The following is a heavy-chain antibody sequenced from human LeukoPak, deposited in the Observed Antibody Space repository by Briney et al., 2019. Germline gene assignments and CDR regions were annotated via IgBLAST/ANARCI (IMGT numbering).Heavy chain of an antibody. V-gene: IGHV4-34*01. CDR2: INHSGST. CDR1: GGSFSGYY. D-gene: IGHD3-10*01. Sequence: SETLSLTCAVYGGSFSGYYWSWIRQPPGKGLEWIGEINHSGSTNYNPSLKSRVTISVDTPKNQFSLKLSSVTAADTAVYYCASLKRGYYGSGSYYTLDYWGQGTLVTVSS. J-gene: IGHJ4*02. CDR3: ASLKRGYYGSGSYYTLDY.